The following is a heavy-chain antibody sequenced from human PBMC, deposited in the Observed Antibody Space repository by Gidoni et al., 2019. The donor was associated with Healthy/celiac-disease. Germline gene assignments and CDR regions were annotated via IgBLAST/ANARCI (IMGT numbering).Heavy chain of an antibody. CDR2: IYYSGST. V-gene: IGHV4-39*01. CDR1: GGSISSSSYY. J-gene: IGHJ4*02. Sequence: QLQLQESGPGLVKPSETLSLTCTVSGGSISSSSYYWGWIRQPPGKGLEWIGSIYYSGSTEYNPSLKSRVTISVDTSKNQFSLKLSSVTAADTAVYYCARHGLFKRWPQIRGYQGFDYWGQGTLVTVSS. CDR3: ARHGLFKRWPQIRGYQGFDY. D-gene: IGHD3-10*01.